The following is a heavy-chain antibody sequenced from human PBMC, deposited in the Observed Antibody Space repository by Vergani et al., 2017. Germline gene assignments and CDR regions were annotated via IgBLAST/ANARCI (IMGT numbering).Heavy chain of an antibody. D-gene: IGHD4-17*01. CDR2: ISWNSGST. Sequence: EVQLVESGGGLVQPGRSLRLSCAASGFTFDDYAMHWVRQAPGKGLEWVSGISWNSGSTGYADSVKGRFTISRDNAKNSLYLQMNSLRAEDTALYYCARDVTTVTTYYYYGMDVWGQGTTVTVSS. V-gene: IGHV3-9*01. J-gene: IGHJ6*02. CDR3: ARDVTTVTTYYYYGMDV. CDR1: GFTFDDYA.